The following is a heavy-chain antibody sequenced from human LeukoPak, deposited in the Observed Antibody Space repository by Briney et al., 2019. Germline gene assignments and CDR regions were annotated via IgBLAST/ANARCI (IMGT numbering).Heavy chain of an antibody. CDR3: ITPLPYSAQ. V-gene: IGHV3-15*07. CDR1: GFTFSNAY. J-gene: IGHJ4*02. D-gene: IGHD2-21*01. CDR2: IKPKTDGETT. Sequence: TGGSLRLSCAASGFTFSNAYMNWVRQAPGKGLEWVGRIKPKTDGETTGYAAPVKDRFSISRDDSKSMMYLQMNSLKTEDTAVYYCITPLPYSAQGGRGTLVTVSS.